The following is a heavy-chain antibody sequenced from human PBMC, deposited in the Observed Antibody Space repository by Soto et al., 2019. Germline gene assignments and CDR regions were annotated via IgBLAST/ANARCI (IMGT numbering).Heavy chain of an antibody. D-gene: IGHD6-6*01. CDR1: GGSISSNNW. CDR2: IYHSGST. V-gene: IGHV4-4*02. CDR3: ARGLVRAATYYFDY. J-gene: IGHJ4*02. Sequence: SETLSLSCAVSGGSISSNNWWSWVRQPPGKGLAWIGGIYHSGSTNSNPSLKSRVTISVDKSKNQFSLKLSSVTAADTAMYYCARGLVRAATYYFDYWGQGTLVTVSS.